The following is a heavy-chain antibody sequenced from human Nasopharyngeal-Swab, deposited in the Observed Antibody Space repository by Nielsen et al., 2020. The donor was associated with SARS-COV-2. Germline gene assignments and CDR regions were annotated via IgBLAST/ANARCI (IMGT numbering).Heavy chain of an antibody. CDR3: ARTSSGRRFDY. CDR1: GGSFSGYY. CDR2: INHSGST. J-gene: IGHJ4*02. V-gene: IGHV4-34*01. D-gene: IGHD6-25*01. Sequence: SETLSLTCAVYGGSFSGYYWSWIRQPPGKGLEWIGEINHSGSTNYNPSLKSRVTISVDTSKNQFSLELSSVTAADTAVYYCARTSSGRRFDYWGQGTLVTVSS.